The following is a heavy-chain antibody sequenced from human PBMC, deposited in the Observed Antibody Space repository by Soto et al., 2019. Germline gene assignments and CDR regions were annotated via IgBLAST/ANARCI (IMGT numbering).Heavy chain of an antibody. D-gene: IGHD1-26*01. J-gene: IGHJ5*02. V-gene: IGHV4-34*01. CDR1: GGSFSGYY. CDR3: ARGWWERGWFDP. CDR2: INHSGST. Sequence: QVQLQQWGAGLLKPSETLSLTCAVYGGSFSGYYWSWIRQPPGKGLEWIGEINHSGSTNYNPSLKSRVTISVDTSKNQFSLKLSSVTAADTAVYYCARGWWERGWFDPWGQGTLVTVSS.